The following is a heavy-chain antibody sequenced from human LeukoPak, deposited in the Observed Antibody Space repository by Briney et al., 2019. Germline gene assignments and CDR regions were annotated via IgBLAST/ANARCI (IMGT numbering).Heavy chain of an antibody. J-gene: IGHJ5*02. Sequence: ASVKVSCKASGYTFTSYGISWVRQAPGRGLEWMGWISVYNGNTNYAQKVQGRVTMTTDTSTSTAHMELRSLRSDDTAVYYCARARMVGVPAAPYWFDPWGQGTLVTVSS. CDR2: ISVYNGNT. V-gene: IGHV1-18*01. CDR1: GYTFTSYG. CDR3: ARARMVGVPAAPYWFDP. D-gene: IGHD2-2*01.